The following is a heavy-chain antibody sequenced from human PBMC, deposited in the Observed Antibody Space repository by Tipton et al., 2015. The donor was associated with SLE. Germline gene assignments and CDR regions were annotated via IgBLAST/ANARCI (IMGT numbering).Heavy chain of an antibody. D-gene: IGHD2-15*01. Sequence: LSLTCVISGDSVSSNNAAWNWIRQSPSRGLEWLGRTYYRSKWFNNYAVSVQSRITFNSDTSKNQFSLQLNSVTPEDTAAYYCARTCSGGSCYSFDSWGQGTLVTVSS. CDR3: ARTCSGGSCYSFDS. V-gene: IGHV6-1*01. CDR1: GDSVSSNNAA. J-gene: IGHJ4*02. CDR2: TYYRSKWFN.